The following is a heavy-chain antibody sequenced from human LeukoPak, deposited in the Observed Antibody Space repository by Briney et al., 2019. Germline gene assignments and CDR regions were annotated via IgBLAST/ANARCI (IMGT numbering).Heavy chain of an antibody. D-gene: IGHD2-21*01. Sequence: SETLSLTCTVSGGSISSYYWSWLRQPPGKGLEWIGYIYYSGRTNYNPSLKSRVTISVDTSKNQFSLKLSSVTAADTAVYYCARLVSDCGGDCYLAHFDYWGQGTLVTVSS. V-gene: IGHV4-59*01. CDR3: ARLVSDCGGDCYLAHFDY. CDR2: IYYSGRT. CDR1: GGSISSYY. J-gene: IGHJ4*02.